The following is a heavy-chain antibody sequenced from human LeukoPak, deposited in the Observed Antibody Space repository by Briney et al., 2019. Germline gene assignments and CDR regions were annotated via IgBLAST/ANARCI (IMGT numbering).Heavy chain of an antibody. V-gene: IGHV1-2*02. CDR1: GYTFTGYY. CDR2: INPNSGGT. CDR3: ARGGPYYYDSSGYGTDY. Sequence: RASVKVSCKASGYTFTGYYMHWVRQAPGQGLEWMGWINPNSGGTNYAQKFQGRVTMTRDTSISTAYMELSRLRSDDTAVYYCARGGPYYYDSSGYGTDYWGQGTLVTASS. J-gene: IGHJ4*02. D-gene: IGHD3-22*01.